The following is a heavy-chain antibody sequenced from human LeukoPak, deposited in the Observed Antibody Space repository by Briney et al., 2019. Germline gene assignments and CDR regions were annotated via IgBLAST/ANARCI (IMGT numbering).Heavy chain of an antibody. CDR2: INPNSGET. V-gene: IGHV1-2*02. CDR3: ARDGSTTPTYYFDY. CDR1: GYTFTGYY. Sequence: ASVKVSFKASGYTFTGYYIHWVRQAHGQGLEWMGWINPNSGETNYAQKFQGRVPMTRDTSISTAYMGMSRLKSDDTAVYYCARDGSTTPTYYFDYWGQGTLVTVSS. D-gene: IGHD5/OR15-5a*01. J-gene: IGHJ4*02.